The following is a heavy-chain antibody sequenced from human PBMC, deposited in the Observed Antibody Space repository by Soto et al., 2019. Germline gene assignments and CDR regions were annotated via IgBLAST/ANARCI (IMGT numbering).Heavy chain of an antibody. D-gene: IGHD3-3*01. Sequence: ASVKVSCKVSGYTLTELSMHWVRQAPGKGLEWMGGFDPEDGETIYAQKFQGRVTMTEDKSTDSAYMELSSLRSEDTDVYYCATSETNYDFWSGYYTGRYWGQGTLVTVSS. V-gene: IGHV1-24*01. CDR2: FDPEDGET. CDR1: GYTLTELS. CDR3: ATSETNYDFWSGYYTGRY. J-gene: IGHJ4*02.